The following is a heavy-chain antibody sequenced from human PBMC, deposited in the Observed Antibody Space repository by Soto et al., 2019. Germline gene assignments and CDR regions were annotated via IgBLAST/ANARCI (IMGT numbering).Heavy chain of an antibody. CDR2: ISSSSSYI. Sequence: GGSLRLSCAASGFTFSSYSMNWVRQAPGEGLEWVSSISSSSSYIYYADSVKGRFTISRDNAKNSLYLQMNSLRAEDTAVYYCARDPRLLRFLEWLPYYFDYWGQGTLVTVSS. CDR3: ARDPRLLRFLEWLPYYFDY. CDR1: GFTFSSYS. D-gene: IGHD3-3*01. J-gene: IGHJ4*02. V-gene: IGHV3-21*01.